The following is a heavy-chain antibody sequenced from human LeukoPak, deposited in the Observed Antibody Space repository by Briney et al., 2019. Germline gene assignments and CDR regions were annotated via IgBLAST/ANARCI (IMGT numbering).Heavy chain of an antibody. J-gene: IGHJ4*02. CDR2: ILNDGSHK. V-gene: IGHV3-30*02. CDR3: AKDQGPYSSPSH. CDR1: GFTFSIYA. Sequence: GGSLRLSCAASGFTFSIYAIHWVRQAPGKWLEWVAFILNDGSHKSYADSVKGRFAISRDNFKNTLWLQMNSLRPEDSAVYYCAKDQGPYSSPSHWGQGTVVTVSS. D-gene: IGHD6-19*01.